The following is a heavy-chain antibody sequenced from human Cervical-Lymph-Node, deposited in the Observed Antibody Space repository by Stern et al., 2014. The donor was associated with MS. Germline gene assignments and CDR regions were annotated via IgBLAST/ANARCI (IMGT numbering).Heavy chain of an antibody. CDR2: IHPSGTA. Sequence: QLQLQESGPGLVKPSQTLSLTCTVSGGSISSGSDYWSWIRQPVGKGLEWIGRIHPSGTAYYTPSLKSRVTISTDTSRNQFSPELNSATAADTAIYYCASGYRIFDYWGQGILVTVSS. J-gene: IGHJ4*02. CDR1: GGSISSGSDY. V-gene: IGHV4-61*02. D-gene: IGHD5-18*01. CDR3: ASGYRIFDY.